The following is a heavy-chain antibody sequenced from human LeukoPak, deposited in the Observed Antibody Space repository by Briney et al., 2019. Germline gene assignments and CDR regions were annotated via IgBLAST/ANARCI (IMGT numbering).Heavy chain of an antibody. V-gene: IGHV4-39*07. CDR3: GRGEALRFLGTIDPPYPKQPTYYYYYYMDV. Sequence: PSETLPLTCTVSGGSISSSSYYWGWIRQPPGKGLEWIGSISYSGGSYYTPSLRSRVTMSLDTSKNQFSLKLSSVTAADTAVYYCGRGEALRFLGTIDPPYPKQPTYYYYYYMDVWGKGTTVTVSS. CDR2: ISYSGGS. D-gene: IGHD3-3*01. CDR1: GGSISSSSYY. J-gene: IGHJ6*03.